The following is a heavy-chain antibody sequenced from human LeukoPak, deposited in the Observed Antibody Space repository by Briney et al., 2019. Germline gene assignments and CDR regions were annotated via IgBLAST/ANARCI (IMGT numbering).Heavy chain of an antibody. Sequence: GGSLRLSCAASGFTFSSYWMHWVRQAPGKGLEWVSAISGSGGSTYYADSVKGRFTISRDNSKNTLYLQMNSLRAEDTAVYYCAKAELRSIAAAGINDYWGQGTLVTVSS. D-gene: IGHD6-13*01. CDR1: GFTFSSYW. CDR2: ISGSGGST. CDR3: AKAELRSIAAAGINDY. J-gene: IGHJ4*02. V-gene: IGHV3-23*01.